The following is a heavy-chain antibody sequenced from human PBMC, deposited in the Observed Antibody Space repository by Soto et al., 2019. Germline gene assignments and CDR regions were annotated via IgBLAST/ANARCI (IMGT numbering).Heavy chain of an antibody. J-gene: IGHJ5*02. Sequence: SETLSLTCTISGGSFGTNYWSWIRQAPGKGLEWIGYTYHTGSTKYNPSLKSRATISVDTSKNQFSLTLNSAAAADTAVYYCATDSAGRGPFDPWGQGSLVTVSS. D-gene: IGHD3-10*01. CDR2: TYHTGST. V-gene: IGHV4-59*13. CDR1: GGSFGTNY. CDR3: ATDSAGRGPFDP.